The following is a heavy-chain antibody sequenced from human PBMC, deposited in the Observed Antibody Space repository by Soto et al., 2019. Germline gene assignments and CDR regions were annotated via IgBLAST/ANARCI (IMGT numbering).Heavy chain of an antibody. CDR2: ISGSGGST. Sequence: EVQLLESGGGLVQPGGSLRLSCEASGFTFSSYAMSWVRQAPGKGLEWVSAISGSGGSTYYADSVKGRFTISRDNSKNTLYLQMNSLSAEDTAVYYCAKGIAVALYNWFDPWGQGTLVTVSS. V-gene: IGHV3-23*01. CDR3: AKGIAVALYNWFDP. J-gene: IGHJ5*02. D-gene: IGHD6-19*01. CDR1: GFTFSSYA.